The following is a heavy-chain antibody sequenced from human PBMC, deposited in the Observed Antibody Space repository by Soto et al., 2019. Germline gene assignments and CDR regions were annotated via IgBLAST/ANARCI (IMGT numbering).Heavy chain of an antibody. J-gene: IGHJ4*02. CDR1: GFTFGRYA. CDR3: ARGEAFDY. CDR2: ISYDGNNK. Sequence: QVQVVESGGDVVQPGKSLRLSCAASGFTFGRYALQWVRQAPGKGLEWVTLISYDGNNKYYADSVKGRFTVSRDNSKNTLYLQMNYLRPEDTAVYYCARGEAFDYWGQGTLVTVSS. V-gene: IGHV3-30-3*01.